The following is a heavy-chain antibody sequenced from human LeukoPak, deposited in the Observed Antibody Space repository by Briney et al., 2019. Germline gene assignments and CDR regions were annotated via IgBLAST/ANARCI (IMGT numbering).Heavy chain of an antibody. CDR1: GGSISSGDYY. Sequence: PSETLSLTCTVSGGSISSGDYYWSWIRQPPGKGLEWIGYIYYSGSTYYNPSLKSRVTISVDTSKNQFSLKLSSVTAADTAVYYCATHPPKVCTGGSCTDYWGQGTLVTVSS. CDR3: ATHPPKVCTGGSCTDY. V-gene: IGHV4-30-4*02. J-gene: IGHJ4*02. D-gene: IGHD2-15*01. CDR2: IYYSGST.